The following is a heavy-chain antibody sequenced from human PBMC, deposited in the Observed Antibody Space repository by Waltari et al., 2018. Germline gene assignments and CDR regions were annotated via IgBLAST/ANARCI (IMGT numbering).Heavy chain of an antibody. CDR2: INAGNGNT. CDR3: ARGGSSSWYINY. J-gene: IGHJ4*02. Sequence: SCKASGYTFTSYAMHWVRQAPGQRLEWMGWINAGNGNTKYSQKFQGRVTITRDTSASTAYMELSSLRSEDTAVYYCARGGSSSWYINYWGQGTLVTVSS. V-gene: IGHV1-3*01. CDR1: GYTFTSYA. D-gene: IGHD6-13*01.